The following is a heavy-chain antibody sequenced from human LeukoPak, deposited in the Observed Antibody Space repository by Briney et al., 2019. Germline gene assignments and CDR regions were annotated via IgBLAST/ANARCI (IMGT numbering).Heavy chain of an antibody. CDR1: GGSISSYY. V-gene: IGHV4-59*08. J-gene: IGHJ4*02. CDR3: ARQKPTSYYFDY. Sequence: SETLSLTCTVSGGSISSYYWSWIRQPPGKGLEWIGYIYYSGSTNYNPSLKSRVTISVDTSKNQFSLKLSSVTAADTAVYYCARQKPTSYYFDYWGQGTLVTVSS. CDR2: IYYSGST.